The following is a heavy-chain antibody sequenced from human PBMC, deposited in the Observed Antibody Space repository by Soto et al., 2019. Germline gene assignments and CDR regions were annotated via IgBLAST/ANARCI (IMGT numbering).Heavy chain of an antibody. J-gene: IGHJ6*02. CDR3: ARDLGYYDSSGRRSAFDV. CDR2: IWYDGSNK. CDR1: GFTFSSYG. V-gene: IGHV3-33*01. Sequence: PGGSLRLSCAASGFTFSSYGMHWVRQAPGKGLEWVAVIWYDGSNKYYADSVKGRFTISRDNSKNTLYLQMNSLRAEDTAVYYCARDLGYYDSSGRRSAFDVWGQGTTVTVSS. D-gene: IGHD3-22*01.